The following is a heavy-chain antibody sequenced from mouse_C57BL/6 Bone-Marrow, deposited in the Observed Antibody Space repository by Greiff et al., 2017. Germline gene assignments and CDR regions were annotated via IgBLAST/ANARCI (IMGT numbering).Heavy chain of an antibody. D-gene: IGHD2-4*01. CDR3: AREGSMITTCRYAMDY. CDR2: IFPGSGST. Sequence: VQLQQSGPELVKPGASVKISCKASGYTFTDYYINWVKQRPGQGLEWIGWIFPGSGSTYYNEKFKGKATLTVDKSSSTAYMLLSSLTSEDSAVYFCAREGSMITTCRYAMDYWGQGTSVTVSS. CDR1: GYTFTDYY. V-gene: IGHV1-75*01. J-gene: IGHJ4*01.